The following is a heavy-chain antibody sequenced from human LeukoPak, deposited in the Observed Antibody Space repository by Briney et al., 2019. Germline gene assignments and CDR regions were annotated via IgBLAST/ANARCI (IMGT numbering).Heavy chain of an antibody. CDR1: GFTFSSYA. V-gene: IGHV3-23*01. J-gene: IGHJ4*02. D-gene: IGHD6-13*01. CDR2: ISGSGGST. Sequence: HSGGSLRLSCAASGFTFSSYAMSWVRQAPGKGLEWVSAISGSGGSTYYADSVKGRFTIYRDNSKNTLYLQMNSLRAEDTAVYFCARDQRAAAAYYFDFWGQGSLVTVSS. CDR3: ARDQRAAAAYYFDF.